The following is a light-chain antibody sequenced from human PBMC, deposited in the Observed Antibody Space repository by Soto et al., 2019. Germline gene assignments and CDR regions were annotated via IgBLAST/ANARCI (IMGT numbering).Light chain of an antibody. CDR3: QQYNNWPPWT. Sequence: EIVMTQSPATLSVSPGERATLSYRASQSVGSNLAWYQQKPGQAPRFLIYGASSRATGIPARFSGSGSGTEFTLTISSLQSEDFAIYYCQQYNNWPPWTFGQGTRVEIK. J-gene: IGKJ1*01. V-gene: IGKV3-15*01. CDR2: GAS. CDR1: QSVGSN.